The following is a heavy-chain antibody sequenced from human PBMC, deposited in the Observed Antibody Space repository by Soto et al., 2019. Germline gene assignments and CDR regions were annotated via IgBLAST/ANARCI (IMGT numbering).Heavy chain of an antibody. J-gene: IGHJ3*02. V-gene: IGHV3-30-3*01. CDR2: ISYDGSNK. CDR3: ARVKGDYDSSGYWEVRAFDI. CDR1: GFTFSSYA. Sequence: QVQLVESGGGVVQPGRSLRLSCAASGFTFSSYAMHWVRQAPGKGLEWVAVISYDGSNKYYADSVKGRSTISRDNSKNTLYLQMNSLRAEDTAVYYCARVKGDYDSSGYWEVRAFDIWGQGTMVTVSS. D-gene: IGHD3-22*01.